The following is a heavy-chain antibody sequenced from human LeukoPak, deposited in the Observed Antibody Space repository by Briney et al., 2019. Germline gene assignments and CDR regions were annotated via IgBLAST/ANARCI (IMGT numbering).Heavy chain of an antibody. D-gene: IGHD2-15*01. CDR3: ARDGGYCSGVTCYNHYYYMDV. CDR2: IYASGST. CDR1: GDSISSYY. J-gene: IGHJ6*03. Sequence: PSETLSLTCTVSGDSISSYYWSWIRQPPGKGLEWIGRIYASGSTNYNPSLKSRVTMSVDTSKNLFSLKLTSVTAADTAVYYCARDGGYCSGVTCYNHYYYMDVWGKGTTVTVSS. V-gene: IGHV4-4*07.